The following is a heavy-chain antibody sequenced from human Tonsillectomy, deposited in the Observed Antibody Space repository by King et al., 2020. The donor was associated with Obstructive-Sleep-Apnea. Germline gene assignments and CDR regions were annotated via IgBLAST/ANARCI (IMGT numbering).Heavy chain of an antibody. J-gene: IGHJ4*02. V-gene: IGHV3-30*04. Sequence: HVQLAESGGGVVQPGRSLRLSCAASGFMFNTYAMYWVRQSPGKGLEWVAIIGNDERNKHHADSVKGRFTISRDNSKNTLYLQMNSLRVEDTAVYYCARVAYVWGSYRYTAPVDYWGQGTLVTVSS. CDR1: GFMFNTYA. CDR2: IGNDERNK. CDR3: ARVAYVWGSYRYTAPVDY. D-gene: IGHD3-16*02.